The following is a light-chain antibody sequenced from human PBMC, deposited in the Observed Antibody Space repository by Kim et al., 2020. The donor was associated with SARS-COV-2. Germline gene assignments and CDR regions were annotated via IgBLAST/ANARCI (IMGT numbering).Light chain of an antibody. V-gene: IGKV1-5*03. Sequence: ASVGDRVTLTCRARQTISTWLAWYQQKPGKAPKLLLYLASTLESGVPSRFSGSGSGTEFTLTIDSLQPDDFATYYCQHYIRFPYTFGQGPKLEI. CDR1: QTISTW. J-gene: IGKJ2*01. CDR3: QHYIRFPYT. CDR2: LAS.